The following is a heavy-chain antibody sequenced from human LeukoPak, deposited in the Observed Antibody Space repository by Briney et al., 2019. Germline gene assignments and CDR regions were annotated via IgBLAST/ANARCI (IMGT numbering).Heavy chain of an antibody. CDR1: GGSISSSSYY. V-gene: IGHV4-39*01. Sequence: SETLSHTCTVSGGSISSSSYYWGWIRQPPGKGLEWIGSIYYSGSTYYNPSLKSRVTISVDTSKNQFSLKLSSVTAADTAVYYCASYHSSSWDTNWFDPWGQGTLVTVSS. J-gene: IGHJ5*02. D-gene: IGHD6-13*01. CDR3: ASYHSSSWDTNWFDP. CDR2: IYYSGST.